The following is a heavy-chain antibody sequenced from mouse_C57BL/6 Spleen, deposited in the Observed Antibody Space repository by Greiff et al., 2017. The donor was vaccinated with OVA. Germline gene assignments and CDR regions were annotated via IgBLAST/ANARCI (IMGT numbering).Heavy chain of an antibody. CDR3: ARSRAAQAFAY. Sequence: VQLQQPGAELVRPGSSVKLSCKASGYTFTSYWMDWVKQRPGQGLEWIGNIYPSDSETHYNQKFKDKATLTVDKSSSTAYMQLSSLTSEDSAVYYCARSRAAQAFAYWGQGTLVTVSA. CDR1: GYTFTSYW. D-gene: IGHD3-2*02. J-gene: IGHJ3*01. CDR2: IYPSDSET. V-gene: IGHV1-61*01.